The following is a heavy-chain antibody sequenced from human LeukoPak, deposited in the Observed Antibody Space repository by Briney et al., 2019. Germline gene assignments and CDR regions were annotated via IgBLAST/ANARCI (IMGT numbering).Heavy chain of an antibody. D-gene: IGHD3-3*01. Sequence: GGSLRLSCAASGFTFSSYAMSWIRQAPGKGLEWVSHISDNGRTKYYANSVQGRFTVSRDNAKNSLYLQMNSLRADDTAVYYCATVHFGYFTFWGQGTLVPVSS. CDR3: ATVHFGYFTF. V-gene: IGHV3-11*01. CDR1: GFTFSSYA. J-gene: IGHJ4*02. CDR2: ISDNGRTK.